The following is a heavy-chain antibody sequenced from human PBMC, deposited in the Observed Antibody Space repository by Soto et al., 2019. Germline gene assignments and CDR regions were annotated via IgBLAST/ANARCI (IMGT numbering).Heavy chain of an antibody. D-gene: IGHD6-19*01. Sequence: GGSLRLSCAASGFTFSSYAMSWVRQAPGKGLEWVSAISGSGGSTYYADSVKGRFTISRDNSKNTLYLQMNSLRAEDTAVYYCAKVGLRIAVAGAGGGWFDPWGQGTLVTVSS. V-gene: IGHV3-23*01. CDR1: GFTFSSYA. CDR2: ISGSGGST. CDR3: AKVGLRIAVAGAGGGWFDP. J-gene: IGHJ5*02.